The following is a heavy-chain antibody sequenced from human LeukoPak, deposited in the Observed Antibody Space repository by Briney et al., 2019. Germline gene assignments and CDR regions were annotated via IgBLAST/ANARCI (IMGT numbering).Heavy chain of an antibody. CDR1: GFTFSSYG. J-gene: IGHJ1*01. CDR2: ISYDGSNK. V-gene: IGHV3-30*18. Sequence: GRSLRLSCAASGFTFSSYGMHWVRQAPGKGLEWVAVISYDGSNKYYADSVKGRFTISRDNSKNTLYLQMNSLRAEDTVVYYCAKDQGSWFTEYFQHWGQGTLVTVSS. CDR3: AKDQGSWFTEYFQH. D-gene: IGHD6-13*01.